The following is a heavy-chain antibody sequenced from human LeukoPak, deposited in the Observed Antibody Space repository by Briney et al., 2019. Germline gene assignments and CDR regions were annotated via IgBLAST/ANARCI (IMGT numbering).Heavy chain of an antibody. Sequence: KPSETLSLTCTVSGGSISSSSYSWGWIRQPPGKGLEWIGSIYYSGSTYYNPSLKSRVTISVDTSKNQFSLKLSSVTAADTAVYYCARHGGNWNWPSTNWFDPWGQGTLVTVSS. CDR1: GGSISSSSYS. V-gene: IGHV4-39*01. D-gene: IGHD1-7*01. CDR3: ARHGGNWNWPSTNWFDP. J-gene: IGHJ5*02. CDR2: IYYSGST.